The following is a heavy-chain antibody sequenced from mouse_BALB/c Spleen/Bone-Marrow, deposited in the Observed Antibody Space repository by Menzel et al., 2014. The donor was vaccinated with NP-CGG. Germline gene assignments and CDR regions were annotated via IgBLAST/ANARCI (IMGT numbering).Heavy chain of an antibody. V-gene: IGHV7-3*02. CDR1: GFTFTDYY. CDR2: IRNKANGYTT. Sequence: EVMLVESGGGLVQPGGSLRLSCATSGFTFTDYYMSWVRQPPGKALEWLGSIRNKANGYTTEYSASVKGRFTISRDNSQSILYLQMNTLRAEDSATYYCARDRGGLLHDYWGQGTTLTVSS. J-gene: IGHJ2*01. D-gene: IGHD1-1*01. CDR3: ARDRGGLLHDY.